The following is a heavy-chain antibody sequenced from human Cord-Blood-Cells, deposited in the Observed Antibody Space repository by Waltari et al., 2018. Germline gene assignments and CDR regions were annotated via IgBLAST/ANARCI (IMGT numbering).Heavy chain of an antibody. CDR2: IYYRGST. Sequence: QLQLQESGPGLVKPSETLSLTCTVSGGPISSSSYYWGWIRQPPGKGLEWIGSIYYRGSTYYNPSLKSRVTISVDTSKNQFSLKLSSVTAADTAVYYCARRSIAAAGTDYWGQGTLVTVSS. D-gene: IGHD6-13*01. V-gene: IGHV4-39*01. CDR3: ARRSIAAAGTDY. CDR1: GGPISSSSYY. J-gene: IGHJ4*02.